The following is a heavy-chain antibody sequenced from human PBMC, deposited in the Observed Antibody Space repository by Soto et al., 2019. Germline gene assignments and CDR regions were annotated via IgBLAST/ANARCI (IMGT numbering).Heavy chain of an antibody. CDR3: ARDPLDHYDILTGYYDY. CDR1: GFTFSSYW. CDR2: IKQDGSEK. Sequence: GGSLRLSCAASGFTFSSYWMSWVRQAPGKGLEWVANIKQDGSEKYYVDSVKGRFTISRDNAKNSLYLQMNSLRAEDTAVYYCARDPLDHYDILTGYYDYWGQGTLVTVSS. D-gene: IGHD3-9*01. J-gene: IGHJ4*02. V-gene: IGHV3-7*01.